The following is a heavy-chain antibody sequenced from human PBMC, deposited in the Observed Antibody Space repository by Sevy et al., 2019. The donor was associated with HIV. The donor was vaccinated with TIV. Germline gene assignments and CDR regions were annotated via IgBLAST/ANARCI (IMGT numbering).Heavy chain of an antibody. V-gene: IGHV3-7*01. CDR2: IKQDGSGK. D-gene: IGHD6-13*01. CDR1: GFSFDTYS. J-gene: IGHJ4*02. Sequence: GGSLRLSCGASGFSFDTYSMNWVRQAPGKGLEWVANIKQDGSGKYYVDSVKGRFTISRDKARNLVFLQMNSLRVEDTALYYCVRAIAADGSFWGQGTLVTVSS. CDR3: VRAIAADGSF.